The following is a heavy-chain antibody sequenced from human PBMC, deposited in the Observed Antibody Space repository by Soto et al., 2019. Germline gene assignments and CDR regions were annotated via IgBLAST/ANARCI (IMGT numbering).Heavy chain of an antibody. D-gene: IGHD2-15*01. J-gene: IGHJ4*02. CDR2: INHSGST. Sequence: SETLSLTCAVYGGSFSGYYWSWIRQPPGKGLEWIGEINHSGSTNYNPSLKSRVTISVDTSKNQFSLKLSSVTAADTAVYYCATFSCGSGGSCHSFDYWGQGTLVTVSS. CDR3: ATFSCGSGGSCHSFDY. V-gene: IGHV4-34*01. CDR1: GGSFSGYY.